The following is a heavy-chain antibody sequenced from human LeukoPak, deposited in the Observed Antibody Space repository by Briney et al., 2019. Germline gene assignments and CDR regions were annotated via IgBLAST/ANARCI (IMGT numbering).Heavy chain of an antibody. D-gene: IGHD5-18*01. V-gene: IGHV4-39*07. CDR3: ARERYSYGHRYYYYYYMDV. Sequence: PSETLSLTCTVSGGSISSDNYYWDWIRQPPGKGLEWIGTIHYTGSTYYNPSLKSRVTISVDTSKNQFSLKLSSVTAADTAVYYCARERYSYGHRYYYYYYMDVWGKGTTVTVSS. CDR1: GGSISSDNYY. J-gene: IGHJ6*03. CDR2: IHYTGST.